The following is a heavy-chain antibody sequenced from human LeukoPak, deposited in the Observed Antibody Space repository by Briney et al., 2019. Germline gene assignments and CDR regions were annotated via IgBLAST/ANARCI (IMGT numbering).Heavy chain of an antibody. CDR3: ATGRGSSARDI. V-gene: IGHV3-33*01. D-gene: IGHD6-13*01. J-gene: IGHJ3*02. CDR1: GFTFSSYG. CDR2: IWYDGSNK. Sequence: GGSLRLSCAASGFTFSSYGMHWVRQAPGKGLEWVAVIWYDGSNKYYADSVKGRFTISRDNSKNTLYLQMNSLRAEDTAVYYCATGRGSSARDIWGQGTMVTVSS.